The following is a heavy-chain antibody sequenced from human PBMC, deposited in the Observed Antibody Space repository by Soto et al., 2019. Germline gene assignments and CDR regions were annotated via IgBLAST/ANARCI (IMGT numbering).Heavy chain of an antibody. CDR3: ARLAKEENPKVGSWYFFDY. J-gene: IGHJ4*02. CDR2: IYYSGRT. CDR1: GGSISSGGYF. D-gene: IGHD1-26*01. Sequence: SETLSLTCSVSGGSISSGGYFYSWIRQHPGQGLEWIGSIYYSGRTYYNASLQSRLSMSVDTSKNHFSLKLTSATAADTAVYFCARLAKEENPKVGSWYFFDYWGQGVMVTVSS. V-gene: IGHV4-31*03.